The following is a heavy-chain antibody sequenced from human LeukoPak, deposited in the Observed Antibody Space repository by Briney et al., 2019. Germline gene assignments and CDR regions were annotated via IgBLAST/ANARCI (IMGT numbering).Heavy chain of an antibody. D-gene: IGHD1-26*01. J-gene: IGHJ4*02. Sequence: SETLSLTCTVSGASITSYYWSWIRQPPGKGLEWIGSIYYSGSTNYNPSLKSRVTISVDTSKNQFSLKLSSVTAADTALYYCARGGWDDYFDYWGQGTLVTVSS. CDR3: ARGGWDDYFDY. V-gene: IGHV4-59*01. CDR2: IYYSGST. CDR1: GASITSYY.